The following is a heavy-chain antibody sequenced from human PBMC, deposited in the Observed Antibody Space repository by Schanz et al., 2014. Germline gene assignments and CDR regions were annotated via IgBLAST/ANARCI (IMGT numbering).Heavy chain of an antibody. CDR3: AKVAPAATYLDS. CDR1: GFNISTYG. D-gene: IGHD2-2*01. CDR2: IWYDGSKK. Sequence: QVQLVESGGGVVQPGRSLRLSCAASGFNISTYGMHWVRQAPGKGLEWVAVIWYDGSKKYYADSVKGRFTISRDSSKNTLDLQMNSLRAEDTAVYYCAKVAPAATYLDSWGLGTLVTVSS. J-gene: IGHJ4*02. V-gene: IGHV3-33*06.